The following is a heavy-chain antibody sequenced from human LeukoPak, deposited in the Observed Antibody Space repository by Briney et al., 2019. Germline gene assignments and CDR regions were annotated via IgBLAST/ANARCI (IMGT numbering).Heavy chain of an antibody. V-gene: IGHV4-39*07. D-gene: IGHD5-18*01. CDR1: GGSISSSSYY. CDR2: IYYSGST. J-gene: IGHJ4*02. CDR3: ARGVDVDTAMVIAFDY. Sequence: PSETLSLTCTVSGGSISSSSYYWGWIRQPPGKGLEWIGSIYYSGSTYYNPSLKSRVTISVDTSKNQFSLKLSSVTAADTAVYYCARGVDVDTAMVIAFDYWGQGTLVTVSS.